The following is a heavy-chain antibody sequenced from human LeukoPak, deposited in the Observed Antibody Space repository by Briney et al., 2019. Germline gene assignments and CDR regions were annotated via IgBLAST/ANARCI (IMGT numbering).Heavy chain of an antibody. Sequence: GESLQISCKGSGSRFTSYWIGWVRQMPGKGLEWMGIIYPGDSDTRYSPSFQGQVTISADKSISTAYLQWSSLKASDTAMYYCARHLPQDGSWYWFDPWGQGTLVTVSS. V-gene: IGHV5-51*01. CDR1: GSRFTSYW. CDR2: IYPGDSDT. J-gene: IGHJ5*02. CDR3: ARHLPQDGSWYWFDP. D-gene: IGHD6-13*01.